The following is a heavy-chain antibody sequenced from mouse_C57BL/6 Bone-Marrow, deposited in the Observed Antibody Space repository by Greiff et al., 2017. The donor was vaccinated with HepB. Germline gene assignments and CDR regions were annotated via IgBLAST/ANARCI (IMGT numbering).Heavy chain of an antibody. V-gene: IGHV5-4*03. CDR1: GFTFSSYA. CDR3: AKTNWGLYY. J-gene: IGHJ2*01. Sequence: EVKVEESGGGLVKPGGSLKLSCAASGFTFSSYAMSWVRQTPEKRLEWVATISDGGSYTYYPDNVKGRFTISRDNAKNNLYLQMSHLKSEDTAMYYCAKTNWGLYYWGQGTTLTVSS. CDR2: ISDGGSYT. D-gene: IGHD4-1*01.